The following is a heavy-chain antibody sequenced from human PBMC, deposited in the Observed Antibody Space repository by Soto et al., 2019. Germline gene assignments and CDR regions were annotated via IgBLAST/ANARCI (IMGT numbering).Heavy chain of an antibody. J-gene: IGHJ5*02. Sequence: SVKVSCKASGGTFSSYAISWVRQAPGQGLEWMGGIIPIFGTANYAQKFQGRDTITADESTSTAYMELSSLRSEDTAVYYCARLATYYYGSGSYVAGWFDPWGQGTLVTVSS. CDR1: GGTFSSYA. D-gene: IGHD3-10*01. CDR3: ARLATYYYGSGSYVAGWFDP. CDR2: IIPIFGTA. V-gene: IGHV1-69*13.